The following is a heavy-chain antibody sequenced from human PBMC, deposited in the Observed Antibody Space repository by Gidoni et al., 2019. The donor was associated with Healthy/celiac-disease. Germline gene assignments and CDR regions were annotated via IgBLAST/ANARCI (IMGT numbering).Heavy chain of an antibody. CDR1: VFTFSSYS. D-gene: IGHD3-3*01. V-gene: IGHV3-23*01. J-gene: IGHJ1*01. CDR2: ISGSGGST. Sequence: EVQLLESGGGLVQPGGSLRLSCAASVFTFSSYSMSWVRQAPGKGLEWVSAISGSGGSTYYADYVKGRFTISRDNSKNTLYLQMNSLRAEDTAVYYCAKQESITIFGVVTHEYFQHWGQGTLVTVSS. CDR3: AKQESITIFGVVTHEYFQH.